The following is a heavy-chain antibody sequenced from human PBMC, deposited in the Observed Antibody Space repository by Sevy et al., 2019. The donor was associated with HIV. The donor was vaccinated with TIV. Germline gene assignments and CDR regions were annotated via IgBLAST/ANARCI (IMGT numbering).Heavy chain of an antibody. CDR3: VRGGPYGDSSFDY. CDR2: ITDSGGDT. V-gene: IGHV3-23*01. D-gene: IGHD4-17*01. Sequence: GGSLRLSCAASGFTFSSYAMSWVRQAPGKGLEWVSAITDSGGDTYYTDSVKGRFTISRDKSKNTVSLQMNCLRAEDTAMYYCVRGGPYGDSSFDYWGQGTQVTVSS. CDR1: GFTFSSYA. J-gene: IGHJ4*02.